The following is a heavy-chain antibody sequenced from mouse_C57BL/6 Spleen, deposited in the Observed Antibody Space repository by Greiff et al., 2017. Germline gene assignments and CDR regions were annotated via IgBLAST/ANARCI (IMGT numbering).Heavy chain of an antibody. Sequence: EVQVVESGPELVKPGASVKISCKASGYSFTDYNMNWVKHSNGKSLEWIGVLNTNYGTTSYNQKLKGKATLTVDQSSSTAVMQLNSLTSEDSAVYVCARAGWGFDYWGQGTTLTVSS. J-gene: IGHJ2*01. CDR3: ARAGWGFDY. CDR1: GYSFTDYN. D-gene: IGHD3-1*01. V-gene: IGHV1-39*01. CDR2: LNTNYGTT.